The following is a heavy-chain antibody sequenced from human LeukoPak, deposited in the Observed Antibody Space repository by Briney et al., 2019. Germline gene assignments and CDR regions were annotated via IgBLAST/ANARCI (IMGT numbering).Heavy chain of an antibody. CDR2: ISAYNGNT. Sequence: AAAVNVSCKASGYTFTSYGISWVRQAPGQGLEWMGWISAYNGNTNYAQKLQGRVTMTTDTSTSTAYMELRSLRSDDTAVYYCARGAGYDFWSGYVPHYFDYWGQGTLVTVSS. CDR3: ARGAGYDFWSGYVPHYFDY. D-gene: IGHD3-3*01. CDR1: GYTFTSYG. V-gene: IGHV1-18*01. J-gene: IGHJ4*02.